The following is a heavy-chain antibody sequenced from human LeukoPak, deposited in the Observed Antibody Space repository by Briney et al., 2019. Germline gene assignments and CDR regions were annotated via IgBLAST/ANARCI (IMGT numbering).Heavy chain of an antibody. J-gene: IGHJ3*02. D-gene: IGHD5-24*01. CDR2: IYPGDSDT. CDR3: ASSTEVEMATIGAFDI. Sequence: GESLKISCKGSGYSFTSYWIGWVRQMPGKGLEWMGIIYPGDSDTRYSPSFQGQVTISADKSISTAYLQWSSLKASDTAMYYCASSTEVEMATIGAFDIWGQGTMVTVSS. V-gene: IGHV5-51*01. CDR1: GYSFTSYW.